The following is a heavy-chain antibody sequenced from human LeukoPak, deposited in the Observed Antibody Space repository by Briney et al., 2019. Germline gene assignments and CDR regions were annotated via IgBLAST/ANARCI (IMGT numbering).Heavy chain of an antibody. CDR1: GGSISSGGYY. CDR2: IYHSGST. CDR3: ARDNVGGAGTRMRAFDI. V-gene: IGHV4-30-2*01. D-gene: IGHD6-19*01. J-gene: IGHJ3*02. Sequence: SQTLSLTCTVSGGSISSGGYYWSWIRQPPGKGLEWIGYIYHSGSTYYNPSLKSRVTISVDRSKNQFSLKLSSVTAADTAVYYCARDNVGGAGTRMRAFDIWGQGTMVTVSS.